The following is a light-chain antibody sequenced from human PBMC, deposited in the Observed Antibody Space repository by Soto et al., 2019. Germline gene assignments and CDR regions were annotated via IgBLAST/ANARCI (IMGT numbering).Light chain of an antibody. J-gene: IGLJ1*01. CDR1: SSDVGGYNY. V-gene: IGLV2-14*01. Sequence: QSVLTQPASVSGSPGQSITIPCTGTSSDVGGYNYVSWYQQHPVKAPKLMIYEVSNRPSGVSNRFSGSKSGNTASLTISGLQAENESDYYCSTYTSSSTLPYVFGTGTKVTV. CDR3: STYTSSSTLPYV. CDR2: EVS.